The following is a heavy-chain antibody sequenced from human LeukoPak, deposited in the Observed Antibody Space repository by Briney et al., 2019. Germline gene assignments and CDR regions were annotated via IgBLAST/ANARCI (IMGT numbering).Heavy chain of an antibody. CDR3: ARARGGSGSGYYYVRY. D-gene: IGHD3-22*01. CDR2: MSPNSGNT. J-gene: IGHJ4*02. V-gene: IGHV1-8*01. CDR1: GYTFTSYD. Sequence: GASVKVSCKASGYTFTSYDINWVRQATGQGLEWMGWMSPNSGNTGYAQKFQGRVTMTRNTSISTAYMELSSLRSEDTAVYYCARARGGSGSGYYYVRYWGQGTLVTVSS.